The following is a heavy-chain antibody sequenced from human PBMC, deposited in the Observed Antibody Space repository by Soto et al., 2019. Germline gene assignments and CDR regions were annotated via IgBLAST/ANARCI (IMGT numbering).Heavy chain of an antibody. Sequence: QLQMQEAGSRLVKPSQTLSLTCAVSGGSISSGGYSWRWIRQPPGKGLEWIGYMYHSGSTYYNPSLKSRVTISIDRSKNQFSLKLSSVTAADTAVYYCARVPDYWGQGILVTVSS. CDR3: ARVPDY. J-gene: IGHJ4*02. CDR1: GGSISSGGYS. D-gene: IGHD2-2*01. V-gene: IGHV4-30-2*01. CDR2: MYHSGST.